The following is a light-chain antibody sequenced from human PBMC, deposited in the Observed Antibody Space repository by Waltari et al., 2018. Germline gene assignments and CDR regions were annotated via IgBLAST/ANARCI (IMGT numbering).Light chain of an antibody. J-gene: IGLJ3*02. CDR3: ATWDGSLTAWV. V-gene: IGLV1-47*01. CDR2: RNN. CDR1: TSNIGRNY. Sequence: QSVLTQPPSASGTPGQRVTISCSGSTSNIGRNYVYWYQQFPGTAPKLLVDRNNERPAGGPDRMSGSKSGTAASLAISGRRSEDEADYFCATWDGSLTAWVFGGGTKVTVL.